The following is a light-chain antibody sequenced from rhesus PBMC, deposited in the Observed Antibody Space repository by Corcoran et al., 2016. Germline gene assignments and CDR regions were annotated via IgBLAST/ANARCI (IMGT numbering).Light chain of an antibody. CDR3: GHGYGTPSS. J-gene: IGKJ2*01. V-gene: IGKV1-74*01. CDR2: KAA. CDR1: ENLNNY. Sequence: DIQMTQSPSSLSASVGDRVTITCRACENLNNYLNWYQQKPGKAPKLLIYKAAPLHSGGPSRFSGCGSGTAYTFTISSLQPEGGAAYYCGHGYGTPSSFGQGPKVEIK.